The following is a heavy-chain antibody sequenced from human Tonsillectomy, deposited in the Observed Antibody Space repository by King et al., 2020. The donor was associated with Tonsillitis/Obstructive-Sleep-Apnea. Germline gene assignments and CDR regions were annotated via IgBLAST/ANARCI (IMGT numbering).Heavy chain of an antibody. CDR1: GGSISSYY. CDR3: ARGVGSLSFFDY. V-gene: IGHV4-59*01. D-gene: IGHD1-26*01. Sequence: QLQESGPGLVKPSETLSLTCTVSGGSISSYYWSWIRQPPGKGLEWIGYIYYSGSTNYNPSHKSRVTISVDTSKNQFSLKLSSVTAADTAVYYCARGVGSLSFFDYWGQGTLVTVSS. CDR2: IYYSGST. J-gene: IGHJ4*02.